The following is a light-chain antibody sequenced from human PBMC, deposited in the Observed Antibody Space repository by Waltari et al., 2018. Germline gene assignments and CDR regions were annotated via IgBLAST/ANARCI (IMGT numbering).Light chain of an antibody. CDR3: CSYAGSITFWV. CDR2: DVT. CDR1: SSDVGGYNY. Sequence: QSALTQPRSVSGSPGQSVTISCTGTSSDVGGYNYVSWYQHHPGKAPKLIIYDVTTRPSGVPDRFSAYKSDNTASLTISGLQAEDEADYYCCSYAGSITFWVFGGGTKLTVL. V-gene: IGLV2-11*01. J-gene: IGLJ3*02.